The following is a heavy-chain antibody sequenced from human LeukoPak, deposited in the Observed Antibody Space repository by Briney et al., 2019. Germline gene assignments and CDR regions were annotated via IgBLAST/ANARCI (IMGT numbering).Heavy chain of an antibody. CDR3: ALRVGATRDY. D-gene: IGHD1-26*01. CDR2: IYYSGST. CDR1: GGSISSSSYY. V-gene: IGHV4-39*01. Sequence: SETLSLTCTVSGGSISSSSYYWGWIRQPPGKGLEWIGSIYYSGSTYYNPSLESRVTISVDTSKNQFSLKLSSVTAADTAVYYCALRVGATRDYWGQGTLVTVSS. J-gene: IGHJ4*02.